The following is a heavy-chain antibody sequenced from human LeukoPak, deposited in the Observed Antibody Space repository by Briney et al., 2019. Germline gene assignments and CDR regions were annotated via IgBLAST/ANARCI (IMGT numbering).Heavy chain of an antibody. V-gene: IGHV4-61*02. J-gene: IGHJ6*03. CDR3: ERDARKSRFYYMDV. CDR2: IYTSGST. CDR1: GGSISSGSYY. Sequence: SETLSLTCTVSGGSISSGSYYWSWIRQPAGKGLEWIGRIYTSGSTNYNPSLKSRVTISVDTSKNQFSLELSSVTAADTAVYYCERDARKSRFYYMDVWGKGTTVTVSS.